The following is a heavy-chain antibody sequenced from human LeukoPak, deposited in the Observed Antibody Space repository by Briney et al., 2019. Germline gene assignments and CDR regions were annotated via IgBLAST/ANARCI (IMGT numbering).Heavy chain of an antibody. J-gene: IGHJ1*01. Sequence: SETLSLTCTVSGGSISSYYGSWIRQPPGKGLEWIGYIYYSGSTNYSPSLKSRVTISVDTSKNQFSLKLSSVTAADTAVYYCARGWSGSYYGEYFQHWGQGTLVTVSS. CDR3: ARGWSGSYYGEYFQH. D-gene: IGHD1-26*01. CDR1: GGSISSYY. V-gene: IGHV4-59*01. CDR2: IYYSGST.